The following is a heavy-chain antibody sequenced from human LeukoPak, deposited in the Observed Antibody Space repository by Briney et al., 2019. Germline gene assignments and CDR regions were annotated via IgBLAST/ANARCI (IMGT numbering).Heavy chain of an antibody. V-gene: IGHV1-18*01. Sequence: GASVKVSCKASGYRLRNHGISWVRQAPGQGLEWMGWIGADSGDTHGDTHYAEKLQGRVTMTTDTSTDTAYMDLRSLTSDDTAVYYCARGSSPYNWCFDLWGRGTLVTVSS. D-gene: IGHD4-11*01. J-gene: IGHJ2*01. CDR3: ARGSSPYNWCFDL. CDR1: GYRLRNHG. CDR2: IGADSGDTHGDT.